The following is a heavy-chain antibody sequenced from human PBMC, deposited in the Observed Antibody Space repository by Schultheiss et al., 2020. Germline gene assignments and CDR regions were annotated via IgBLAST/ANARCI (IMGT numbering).Heavy chain of an antibody. CDR2: INHSGST. CDR3: ARGITMVRGANWFDP. J-gene: IGHJ5*02. D-gene: IGHD3-10*01. Sequence: ESLKISCAASGFTFSDYYMSWIRQAPGKGLEWIGEINHSGSTYYNPSLKSRVTISVDTSKNQFSLKLSSVTAADTAVYYCARGITMVRGANWFDPWGQGTLVTVSS. V-gene: IGHV4-34*01. CDR1: GFTFSDYY.